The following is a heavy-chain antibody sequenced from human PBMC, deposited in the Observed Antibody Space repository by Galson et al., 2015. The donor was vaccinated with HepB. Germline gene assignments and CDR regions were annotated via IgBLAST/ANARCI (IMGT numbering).Heavy chain of an antibody. Sequence: SLRLSCAASGFTFSSYAMSWVRQAPGKGLEWVSAISGSGGSTYYADSVKGRFTISRDNSKNTLYLQMNSLRAEDPAVYYCAKADGSGSYYKGNPFDYWGQGTLVTVSS. CDR2: ISGSGGST. D-gene: IGHD3-10*01. CDR1: GFTFSSYA. CDR3: AKADGSGSYYKGNPFDY. J-gene: IGHJ4*02. V-gene: IGHV3-23*01.